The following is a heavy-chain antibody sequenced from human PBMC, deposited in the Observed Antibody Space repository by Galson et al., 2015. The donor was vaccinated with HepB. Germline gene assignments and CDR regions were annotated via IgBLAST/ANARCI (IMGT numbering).Heavy chain of an antibody. CDR3: AREVVTVDTWGGDAFDI. Sequence: SETLSLTCTVSGGFSSNYCWNWIRQPPWKGLEWIGSIFCIGTTNYNPSLKSRATVSVDTSLNQLSLELTSVTAADTAVYYCAREVVTVDTWGGDAFDIWGQGTKVTVSS. V-gene: IGHV4-59*01. CDR1: GGFSSNYC. D-gene: IGHD2-2*01. CDR2: IFCIGTT. J-gene: IGHJ3*02.